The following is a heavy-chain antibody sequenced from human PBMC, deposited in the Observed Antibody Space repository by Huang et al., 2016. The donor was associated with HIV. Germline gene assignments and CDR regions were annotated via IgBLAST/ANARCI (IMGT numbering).Heavy chain of an antibody. CDR3: TREYTVAGAFDI. CDR1: GFSFSNYA. V-gene: IGHV3-30-3*01. D-gene: IGHD5-12*01. Sequence: QGQLVESGGGVVRPGRSLRLSCAASGFSFSNYAMHWVSQAPGKRLEWVTFISNDGTTTYYANAVKGRFTISRDNFKNTLYLQMNRLRGDDTAVYYCTREYTVAGAFDIWGQGTMVTVSS. CDR2: ISNDGTTT. J-gene: IGHJ3*02.